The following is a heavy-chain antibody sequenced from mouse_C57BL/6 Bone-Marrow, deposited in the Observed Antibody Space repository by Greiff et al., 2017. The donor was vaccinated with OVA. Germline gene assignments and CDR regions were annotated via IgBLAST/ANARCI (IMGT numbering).Heavy chain of an antibody. CDR1: GYTFTDYN. CDR2: INPNNGGT. CDR3: ARREWLLRYFDV. D-gene: IGHD2-3*01. Sequence: VQLQQSGPGLVKPGASVKIPCKASGYTFTDYNMDWVKQSHGKSLEWIGDINPNNGGTIYNQKFKGKATLTVDKSSSTAYMELRSLTSEDTAVYYCARREWLLRYFDVWGTGTTVTVSS. J-gene: IGHJ1*03. V-gene: IGHV1-18*01.